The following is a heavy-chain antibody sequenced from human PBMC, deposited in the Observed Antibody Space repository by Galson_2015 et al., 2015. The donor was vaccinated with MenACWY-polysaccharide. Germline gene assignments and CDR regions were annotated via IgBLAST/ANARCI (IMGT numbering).Heavy chain of an antibody. D-gene: IGHD1-26*01. CDR1: GFTFDDYA. CDR2: ISGDGTTT. Sequence: SLRLSCAASGFTFDDYAMNWVRQAPGKGLEWVSHISGDGTTTYYADSVRGRFSISRDNSKNTLYLQMNSLRAEDTAVYYCVKGAYSGRGFCDYWGQGTLVTVSS. CDR3: VKGAYSGRGFCDY. J-gene: IGHJ4*02. V-gene: IGHV3-23*01.